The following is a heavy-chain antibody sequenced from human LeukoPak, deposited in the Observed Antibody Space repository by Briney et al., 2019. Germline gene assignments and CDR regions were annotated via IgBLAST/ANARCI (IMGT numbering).Heavy chain of an antibody. V-gene: IGHV4-61*02. J-gene: IGHJ4*02. CDR2: IYTSGST. Sequence: PSETLSLTCTVSGGSISSGSYYWSWIRQPAGKGLEWIGRIYTSGSTNYNPSLKSRVTISVDTSKNQFSLKLSSVTAADTAVYYCARVKGDFWSVYWGQGTLVTVSS. CDR1: GGSISSGSYY. CDR3: ARVKGDFWSVY. D-gene: IGHD3-3*01.